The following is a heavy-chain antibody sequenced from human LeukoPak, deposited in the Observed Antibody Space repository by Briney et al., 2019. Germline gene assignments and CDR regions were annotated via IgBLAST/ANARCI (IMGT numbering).Heavy chain of an antibody. CDR3: ARGDGSSSWDPFDY. J-gene: IGHJ4*02. Sequence: ASVKVSCKVSGYTLTELSMHWVRQALGKGLEWMGGFDPEDGETIYAQKFQGRVTMTEDTSTDTAYMELSSLRSEDTAVYYCARGDGSSSWDPFDYWGQGTLVTVSS. CDR1: GYTLTELS. CDR2: FDPEDGET. D-gene: IGHD6-13*01. V-gene: IGHV1-24*01.